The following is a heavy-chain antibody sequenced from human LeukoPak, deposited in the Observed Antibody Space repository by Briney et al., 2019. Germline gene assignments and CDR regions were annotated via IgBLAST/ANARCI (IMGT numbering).Heavy chain of an antibody. Sequence: GGSLRLSCAASGFIFSSYAMHWVRQAPGKGLEWVSSISSSSGYIYYADSVKGRFTISRDNAKNSLYLQMNSLRAEDTAVYSCARVDSSGYGLDNWGQGTLVTVSS. CDR1: GFIFSSYA. J-gene: IGHJ4*02. CDR3: ARVDSSGYGLDN. V-gene: IGHV3-21*01. D-gene: IGHD3-22*01. CDR2: ISSSSGYI.